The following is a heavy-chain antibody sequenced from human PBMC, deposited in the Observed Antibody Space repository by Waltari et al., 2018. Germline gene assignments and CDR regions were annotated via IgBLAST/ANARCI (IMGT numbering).Heavy chain of an antibody. CDR2: IKEDGSEA. J-gene: IGHJ4*02. CDR3: SDPPSDF. V-gene: IGHV3-7*03. CDR1: GFTFNKHW. D-gene: IGHD2-21*01. Sequence: EVQLVASGGALVQPGGSRRLAGAASGFTFNKHWMSWVRQAPGKGLEWVASIKEDGSEANYLESVKGRFTISRDNAKNSLFLQMNSLRAEDTAVYYCSDPPSDFWGQGTQVIVSS.